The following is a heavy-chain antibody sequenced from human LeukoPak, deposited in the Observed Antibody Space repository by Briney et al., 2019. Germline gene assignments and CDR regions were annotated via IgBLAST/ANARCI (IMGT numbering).Heavy chain of an antibody. J-gene: IGHJ5*02. CDR3: ARDRRSWFDP. Sequence: SETLSLTCTVSGGSISSGSYYWSWIRQPAGKGLEWIGRIYTSGSTNYNPSLKSRVTTSVDTSKNQFSLKLSSVTAADTAVYYCARDRRSWFDPSGQGTLVTVSS. CDR2: IYTSGST. V-gene: IGHV4-61*02. CDR1: GGSISSGSYY.